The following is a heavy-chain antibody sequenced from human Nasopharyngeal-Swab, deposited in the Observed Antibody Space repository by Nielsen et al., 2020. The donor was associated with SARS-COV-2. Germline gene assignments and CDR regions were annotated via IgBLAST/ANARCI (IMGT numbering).Heavy chain of an antibody. CDR1: GFTFSSYA. Sequence: GESLKISCAASGFTFSSYAMHWVRQAPGKGLEYVSAISSNGGSIYYANSVKGRFTISRDNSKNTLYLQMNSLRGEDTAVYYCARGRGGSYFSYFEYWGQGTLVTVSS. D-gene: IGHD1-26*01. CDR2: ISSNGGSI. J-gene: IGHJ4*02. CDR3: ARGRGGSYFSYFEY. V-gene: IGHV3-64*01.